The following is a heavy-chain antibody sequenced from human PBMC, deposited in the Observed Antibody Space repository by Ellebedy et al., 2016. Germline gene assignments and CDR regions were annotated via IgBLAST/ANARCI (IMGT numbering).Heavy chain of an antibody. Sequence: GESLKISCVSSTNSFSSYAMHWVRQAPGEGLEWLAIISFHTTNRFYADSVRGRFTISRDNSKKTLYLQMSGLGADDTAVYYCVTRLNGAFDFWGQGTMVTVSS. CDR3: VTRLNGAFDF. V-gene: IGHV3-30*14. J-gene: IGHJ3*01. CDR1: TNSFSSYA. CDR2: ISFHTTNR.